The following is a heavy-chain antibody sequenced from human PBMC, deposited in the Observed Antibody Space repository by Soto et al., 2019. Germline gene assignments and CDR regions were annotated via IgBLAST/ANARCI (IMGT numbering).Heavy chain of an antibody. D-gene: IGHD7-27*01. V-gene: IGHV3-48*02. CDR3: ARDPPNLYYYGMDV. CDR1: GFTLSTYS. J-gene: IGHJ6*02. CDR2: ISKSSTTI. Sequence: PGGSRRLSCIASGFTLSTYSMTGVRQAPGKGLEWLSYISKSSTTINYADSVKGRFTISRDNAKNSVYLEMSSLRDEDSAVYYCARDPPNLYYYGMDVWGQGTAVTVSS.